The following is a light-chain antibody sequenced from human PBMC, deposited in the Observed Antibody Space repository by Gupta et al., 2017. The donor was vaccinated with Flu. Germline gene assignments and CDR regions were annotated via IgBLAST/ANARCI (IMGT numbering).Light chain of an antibody. V-gene: IGLV7-43*01. J-gene: IGLJ1*01. CDR1: TGAVTSGYY. CDR3: LLYYGGARYV. CDR2: STS. Sequence: QTVGTQEPSLTVSHGGTATRPCGSSTGAVTSGYYPNWFQQKPGQAPRARIYSTSSKHSWTPARFSGSLLGGKAALTLSGVQPEDEAEYYCLLYYGGARYVFGTETKVTVL.